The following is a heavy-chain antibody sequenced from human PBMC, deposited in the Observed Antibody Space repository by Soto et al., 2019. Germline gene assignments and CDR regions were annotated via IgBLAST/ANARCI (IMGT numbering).Heavy chain of an antibody. CDR1: GFSFSIHA. D-gene: IGHD3-3*01. Sequence: GGSLRLSCAASGFSFSIHAMNLVRQAPGKGLEWVSGISGGGGSTYYADSVKGRFTISRDNSKNTLYLQMNSLRAEDTAVYYCAKGYYDFWSGYPDDAFDIWGQGTMVT. V-gene: IGHV3-23*01. J-gene: IGHJ3*02. CDR3: AKGYYDFWSGYPDDAFDI. CDR2: ISGGGGST.